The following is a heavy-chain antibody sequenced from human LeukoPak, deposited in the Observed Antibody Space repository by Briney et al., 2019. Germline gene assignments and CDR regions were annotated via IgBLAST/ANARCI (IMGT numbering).Heavy chain of an antibody. D-gene: IGHD3-22*01. J-gene: IGHJ6*03. CDR3: ARDHYYDSSGYYYVSYYMDV. Sequence: PGGPLRLSCAASGFTFSIYRMNWLRQSTRKGLECVSSISSSSSYIYYADSVTSRFTISRDNAKNSLYLQMNSMRAEDTAVYYCARDHYYDSSGYYYVSYYMDVWGKGTTVTVSS. CDR1: GFTFSIYR. CDR2: ISSSSSYI. V-gene: IGHV3-21*01.